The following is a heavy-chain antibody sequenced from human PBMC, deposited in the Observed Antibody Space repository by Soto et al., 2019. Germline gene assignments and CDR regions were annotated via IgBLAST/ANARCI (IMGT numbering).Heavy chain of an antibody. V-gene: IGHV4-39*07. D-gene: IGHD2-15*01. CDR3: ARGRGRKVAATTNWFDP. CDR2: INHSGST. Sequence: SETLSLTCTVSGGSISSSSYYWGWIRQPPGKGLEWIGEINHSGSTNYNPSLKSRVTISVDTSKNQFSLKLSSVTAADTAVYYCARGRGRKVAATTNWFDPWGQGTLVTVSS. J-gene: IGHJ5*02. CDR1: GGSISSSSYY.